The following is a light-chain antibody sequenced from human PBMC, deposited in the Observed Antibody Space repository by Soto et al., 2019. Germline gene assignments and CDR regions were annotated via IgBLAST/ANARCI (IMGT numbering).Light chain of an antibody. J-gene: IGKJ4*01. CDR1: QSVSSSY. CDR3: QQYGSSSLT. Sequence: EIVLTQSPGTLSLSPGERATLSCRASQSVSSSYLAWYQQKPGQAPRLLIYGASSRATGIPDRFSGGGSGTDFTLTISRLEPEDFAVYYCQQYGSSSLTFGGGTKVEIK. CDR2: GAS. V-gene: IGKV3-20*01.